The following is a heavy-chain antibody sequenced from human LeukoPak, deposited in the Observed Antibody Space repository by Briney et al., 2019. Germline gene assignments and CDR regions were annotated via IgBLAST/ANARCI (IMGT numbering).Heavy chain of an antibody. Sequence: GGSLRLSCAASGFTFSSNSMNWVRQAPGKGLEWVSSISGSGTYIYYADSVKGRFTISRDNAKNSVYLQMNSLRAEDTAVYYCARDLAYCGGDCGHWGQGTLVTVSP. CDR2: ISGSGTYI. CDR3: ARDLAYCGGDCGH. V-gene: IGHV3-21*01. CDR1: GFTFSSNS. J-gene: IGHJ4*02. D-gene: IGHD2-21*01.